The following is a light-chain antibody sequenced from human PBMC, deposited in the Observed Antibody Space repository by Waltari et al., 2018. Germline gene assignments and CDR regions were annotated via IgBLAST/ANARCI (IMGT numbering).Light chain of an antibody. CDR1: SSDVGGDDS. V-gene: IGLV2-14*03. J-gene: IGLJ2*01. Sequence: QSALTQPASVSGSPGQSITIPCTGSSSDVGGDDSVSWYEDHPGQAPKVIIYDVNKRPSGVSDRFSGSKSGKTASLTISGLQAEDEATFYCSSQSTNNGVIFGGGTKVTVL. CDR3: SSQSTNNGVI. CDR2: DVN.